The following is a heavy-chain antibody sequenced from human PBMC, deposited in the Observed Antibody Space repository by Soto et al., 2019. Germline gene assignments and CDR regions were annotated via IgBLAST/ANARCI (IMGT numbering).Heavy chain of an antibody. CDR3: ARVLSYSSGWEPFDY. J-gene: IGHJ4*02. CDR1: GFTFSSYS. Sequence: PGGSLRLSCAASGFTFSSYSMNWVRQAPGKGLEWVSSISSSSSYIYYADSVKGRFTISRDNAKNSLYLQMNSLRAEDTAVYYCARVLSYSSGWEPFDYWGQGTLVTVSS. CDR2: ISSSSSYI. D-gene: IGHD6-19*01. V-gene: IGHV3-21*01.